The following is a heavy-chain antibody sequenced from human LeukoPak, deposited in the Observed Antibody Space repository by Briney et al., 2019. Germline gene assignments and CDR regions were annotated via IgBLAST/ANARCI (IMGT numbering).Heavy chain of an antibody. CDR1: GGSISSYY. D-gene: IGHD2-15*01. V-gene: IGHV4-4*07. CDR3: ARVSREGYCSGGSCYFYNYFDY. CDR2: IYTSGST. Sequence: SETLSLTCTVSGGSISSYYWSWIRQPAGKGLEWIGRIYTSGSTNYNPSLKSRVTISVDTSKNQFSLKLSSVTAADTAVYYCARVSREGYCSGGSCYFYNYFDYWGQGTLVTVSS. J-gene: IGHJ4*02.